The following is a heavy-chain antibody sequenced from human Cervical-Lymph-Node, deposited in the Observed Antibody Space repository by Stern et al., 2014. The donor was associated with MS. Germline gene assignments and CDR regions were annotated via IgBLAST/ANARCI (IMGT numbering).Heavy chain of an antibody. Sequence: QVQLQESGPGLVKPSETLSLTCAVSGDSISSYTHYWAWIRQPPGKGLEWIGSVYYSGATYYNPPLKSPVPIPGDTSKNPFSLGLNSVTAADTAVYYCAKHACTGAACPFDLWGQGTLVTVSS. V-gene: IGHV4-39*01. J-gene: IGHJ4*02. CDR3: AKHACTGAACPFDL. CDR2: VYYSGAT. CDR1: GDSISSYTHY. D-gene: IGHD2-8*02.